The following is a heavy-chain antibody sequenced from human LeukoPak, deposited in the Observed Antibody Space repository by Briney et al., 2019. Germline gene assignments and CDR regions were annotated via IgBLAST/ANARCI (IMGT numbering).Heavy chain of an antibody. CDR3: ARVVGSGFDY. J-gene: IGHJ4*02. V-gene: IGHV4-59*01. Sequence: PSETLSLTCTVSGGSISSYYWSWIRQPPGKGLEWIGYIYYSGSTNYNPSLKSRVTISVDTSKNQFSLKLSSATAADTAVYYCARVVGSGFDYWGQGTLVTVSS. CDR1: GGSISSYY. D-gene: IGHD1-26*01. CDR2: IYYSGST.